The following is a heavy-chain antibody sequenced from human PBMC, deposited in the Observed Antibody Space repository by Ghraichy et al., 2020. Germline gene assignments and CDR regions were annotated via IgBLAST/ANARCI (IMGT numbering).Heavy chain of an antibody. CDR1: GGTFSSYA. D-gene: IGHD4-17*01. CDR2: IIPILGIA. J-gene: IGHJ5*02. V-gene: IGHV1-69*04. Sequence: SVKVSCKASGGTFSSYAISWVRQAPGQGLEWMGRIIPILGIANYAQKFQGRVTITADKSTSTAYMELSSLRSEDTAVYYCASSPWGWTTVTTWLFDPWGQGTLVTVSS. CDR3: ASSPWGWTTVTTWLFDP.